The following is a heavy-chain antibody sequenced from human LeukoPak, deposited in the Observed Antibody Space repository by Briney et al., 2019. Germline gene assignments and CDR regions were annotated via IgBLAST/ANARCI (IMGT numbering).Heavy chain of an antibody. J-gene: IGHJ4*02. CDR3: ATAFISGWFYFDY. Sequence: SETLSLTCAVSGYSISSGYYWGWIRQPLGKGLEWIGSIYHSGSTYYNPSLKSRVTISVDPSKNQFSLNLSSVTAADTAVYYCATAFISGWFYFDYWGQGTLVTVSS. CDR2: IYHSGST. D-gene: IGHD6-19*01. V-gene: IGHV4-38-2*01. CDR1: GYSISSGYY.